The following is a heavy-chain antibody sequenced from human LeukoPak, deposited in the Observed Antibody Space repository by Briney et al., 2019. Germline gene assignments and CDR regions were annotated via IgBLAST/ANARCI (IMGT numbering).Heavy chain of an antibody. CDR3: ARAPAGSGSWFDP. D-gene: IGHD3-10*01. CDR2: IKEDRSVK. V-gene: IGHV3-7*04. CDR1: GFTFNLFW. Sequence: GGSLRLSCAASGFTFNLFWMSWVRQAPGKGLECVANIKEDRSVKYYVDSVKGRFTISRDNHKNSLYLQMNRLRAEDTAVYYCARAPAGSGSWFDPWGQGTLVTVSS. J-gene: IGHJ5*02.